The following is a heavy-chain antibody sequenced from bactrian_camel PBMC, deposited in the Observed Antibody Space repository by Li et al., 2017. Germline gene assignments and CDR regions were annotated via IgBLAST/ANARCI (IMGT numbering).Heavy chain of an antibody. CDR3: VRDCPALCHNY. D-gene: IGHD1*01. V-gene: IGHV3S36*01. J-gene: IGHJ4*01. Sequence: VQLVESGGGLVQPGGSLRLSCVTSGFTFAKSFMSWVRQAPGKGLEWVSTIKTGGTTYYADSVKGRFAISRDKPKNMVYLQMNSLAPEDTAVYYCVRDCPALCHNYWGQGTQVTVS. CDR2: IKTGGTT. CDR1: GFTFAKSF.